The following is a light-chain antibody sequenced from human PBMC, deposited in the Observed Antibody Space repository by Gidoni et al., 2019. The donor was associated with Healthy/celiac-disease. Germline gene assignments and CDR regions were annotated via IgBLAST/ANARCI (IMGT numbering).Light chain of an antibody. CDR1: QGISNY. Sequence: DIQMTQSPSSLSASVGDRVTITCRASQGISNYLAWFQQKPGKAPKSLIYAASSLESGFPSKFGGGGSGTDFTLAINSLQAEDFATCCPWRLTFGGGTKVEIK. CDR2: AAS. V-gene: IGKV1-16*02. CDR3: WRLT. J-gene: IGKJ4*01.